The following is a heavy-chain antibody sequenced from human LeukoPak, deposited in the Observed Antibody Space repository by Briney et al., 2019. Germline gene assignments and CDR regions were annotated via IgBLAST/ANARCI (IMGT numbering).Heavy chain of an antibody. D-gene: IGHD7-27*01. J-gene: IGHJ4*02. V-gene: IGHV4-38-2*02. CDR2: IYYSGST. Sequence: PSETLSLTCTGSGYSISSGYYWGWIRQPPGKGLEWIGSIYYSGSTYDNPSLKSRVTISVDTSKNQFSLKLSSVTAADTAVYYCARWGRPFDYWGQGTLVTVSS. CDR3: ARWGRPFDY. CDR1: GYSISSGYY.